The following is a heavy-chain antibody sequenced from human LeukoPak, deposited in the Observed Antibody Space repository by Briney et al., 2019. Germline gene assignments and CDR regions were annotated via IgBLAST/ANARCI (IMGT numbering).Heavy chain of an antibody. Sequence: RGSLRLSCAASGFTFSSYSMNWVRQAPGKGLEWVSSISSSSSYIYYADSVKGRFTISRDNAKNSLHLQMNSLRAEDTAVYYCTITMVRGVIGAFDIWGQGTMVTVSS. CDR1: GFTFSSYS. D-gene: IGHD3-10*01. CDR2: ISSSSSYI. V-gene: IGHV3-21*01. CDR3: TITMVRGVIGAFDI. J-gene: IGHJ3*02.